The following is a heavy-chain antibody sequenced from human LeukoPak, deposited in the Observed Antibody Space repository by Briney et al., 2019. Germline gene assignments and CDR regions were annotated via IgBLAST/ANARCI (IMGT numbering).Heavy chain of an antibody. CDR1: GGSFSGDY. CDR2: INHSGST. D-gene: IGHD3-9*01. J-gene: IGHJ4*02. CDR3: ARGRSTYYDILTGCLFDY. Sequence: SETLSLTCAVYGGSFSGDYWSWIRQPPGKGLEWIGEINHSGSTNYNPSLKSRVTISVDTSKNQFSLKLSSVTAADTAVYYCARGRSTYYDILTGCLFDYWGQGTLVTVSS. V-gene: IGHV4-34*01.